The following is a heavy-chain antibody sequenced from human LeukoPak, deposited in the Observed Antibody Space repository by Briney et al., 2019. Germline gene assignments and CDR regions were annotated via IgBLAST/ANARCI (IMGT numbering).Heavy chain of an antibody. J-gene: IGHJ4*02. D-gene: IGHD1-26*01. CDR1: GFTFSRYW. V-gene: IGHV3-74*01. CDR2: IKSDGSST. Sequence: PGGSLSLSCAASGFTFSRYWMHWVRHAPGKGVVWVSCIKSDGSSTSIADSAKGRFTISRDNAKNTVYLQMNSLRAEDTAVYYCVRDNRSYNFDYWGQGTLVTVSS. CDR3: VRDNRSYNFDY.